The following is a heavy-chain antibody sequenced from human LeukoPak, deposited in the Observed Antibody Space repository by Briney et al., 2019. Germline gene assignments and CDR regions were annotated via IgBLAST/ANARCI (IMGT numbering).Heavy chain of an antibody. V-gene: IGHV3-23*01. J-gene: IGHJ4*02. CDR2: ISGGGSDT. CDR3: AKPDYNFNDPYYFDR. D-gene: IGHD3-9*01. CDR1: GFTFSNYA. Sequence: GGSLRLSCTASGFTFSNYAMTWVRQTPRKGLEWVSTISGGGSDTDYAVSVKGRFTISRDNSKSTLYLQMNSLRVEDTAIYYCAKPDYNFNDPYYFDRWGQGTLVTVSS.